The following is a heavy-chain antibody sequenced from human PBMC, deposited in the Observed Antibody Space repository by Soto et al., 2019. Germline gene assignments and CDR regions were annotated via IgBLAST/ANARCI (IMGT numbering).Heavy chain of an antibody. J-gene: IGHJ5*02. CDR3: ASTYYYGSGSSPSWFDP. CDR2: IYYSGST. D-gene: IGHD3-10*01. V-gene: IGHV4-39*01. CDR1: GGSISSSSYY. Sequence: SETLSLTCTVSGGSISSSSYYWGWIRQPPGKGLERIGSIYYSGSTYYNPSLKSRVTISVDTSKNQFSLKLSSVTAADTAVYYCASTYYYGSGSSPSWFDPWGQGTLVTVSS.